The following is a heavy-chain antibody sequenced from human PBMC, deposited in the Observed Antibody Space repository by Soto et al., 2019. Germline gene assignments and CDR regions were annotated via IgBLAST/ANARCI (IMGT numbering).Heavy chain of an antibody. CDR3: ARSFGSWNDS. D-gene: IGHD6-13*01. CDR2: MSTTGMT. CDR1: GGSISRYY. Sequence: PSETLSLTCTLSGGSISRYYWTWIRQPAGQGLEWIGRMSTTGMTKYNPSLKSRVDMSIETSKNQFSLELTSVTAADTAVYYCARSFGSWNDSWGQGTLVTVSS. V-gene: IGHV4-4*07. J-gene: IGHJ4*02.